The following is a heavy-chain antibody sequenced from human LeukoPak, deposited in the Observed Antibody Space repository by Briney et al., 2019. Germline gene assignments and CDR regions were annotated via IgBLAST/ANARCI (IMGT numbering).Heavy chain of an antibody. J-gene: IGHJ4*02. CDR2: INPSGGGP. D-gene: IGHD3-22*01. Sequence: ASVKVSCKASGYTFTSHFIHWVRQAPGQGLEWMGIINPSGGGPTYVQKFQGRVTMTRDTSTSTIYMELRSLRSEDTAVYFCARVAYYDSSVYSFDYWGQGTLVTVSS. V-gene: IGHV1-46*01. CDR1: GYTFTSHF. CDR3: ARVAYYDSSVYSFDY.